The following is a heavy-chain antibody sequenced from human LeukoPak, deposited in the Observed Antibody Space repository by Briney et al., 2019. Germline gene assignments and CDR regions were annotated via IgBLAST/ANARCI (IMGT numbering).Heavy chain of an antibody. Sequence: PGGSLRLSCAASGFTFSSYWMIWVRQAPGKGLEWVANIKQDGGEKYYVDSVKGRFTISRDNAKNSLYLQMNSLRPEDTAVYYCAGRGDGNLYYFDHWGQGTLVTASS. V-gene: IGHV3-7*04. J-gene: IGHJ4*02. CDR3: AGRGDGNLYYFDH. CDR2: IKQDGGEK. D-gene: IGHD5-24*01. CDR1: GFTFSSYW.